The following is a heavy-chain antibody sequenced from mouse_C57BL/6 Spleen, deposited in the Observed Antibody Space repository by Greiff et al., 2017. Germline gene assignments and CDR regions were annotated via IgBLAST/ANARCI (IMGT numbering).Heavy chain of an antibody. CDR1: GYTFTSYW. D-gene: IGHD1-1*01. CDR2: IHPNSGST. V-gene: IGHV1-64*01. CDR3: ARKDYYVSSYVGWYLDV. Sequence: VQLQQPGAELVKPGASVKLSCKASGYTFTSYWMHWVKQRPGQGLEWIGMIHPNSGSTNYNEKFKSKATLTVDKSSSTAYMQLSSLTSEDSAVYYWARKDYYVSSYVGWYLDVWGTGPTVTVSS. J-gene: IGHJ1*03.